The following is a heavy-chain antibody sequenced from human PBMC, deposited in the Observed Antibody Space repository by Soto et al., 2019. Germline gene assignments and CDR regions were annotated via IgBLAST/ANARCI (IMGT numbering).Heavy chain of an antibody. D-gene: IGHD6-19*01. CDR3: AREGSGGRLAYF. CDR2: IIPIFGTA. Sequence: QVQLVQSGAEVKKPGSSVKVSCKASGGTFSSYAISWVRQAPGQGLEWMGGIIPIFGTATYAQKFQGRVTITADESTSTAYMELSSLISEDTAVYYCAREGSGGRLAYFWCQRTLVTVSS. CDR1: GGTFSSYA. V-gene: IGHV1-69*01. J-gene: IGHJ4*02.